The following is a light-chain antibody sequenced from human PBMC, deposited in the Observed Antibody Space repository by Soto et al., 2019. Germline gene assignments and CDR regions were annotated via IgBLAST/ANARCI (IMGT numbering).Light chain of an antibody. J-gene: IGLJ3*02. CDR3: CSYVGSKTSWM. CDR1: SSNVGSYEF. CDR2: EGN. V-gene: IGLV2-23*01. Sequence: QSVLTQPASVSGSPGQSITISCTGSSSNVGSYEFVSWYQQHPGKAPKLMIYEGNKRPSGVSNRFSGSESANTASLTISGLQAEDEADYYCCSYVGSKTSWMFGGGIKLTVL.